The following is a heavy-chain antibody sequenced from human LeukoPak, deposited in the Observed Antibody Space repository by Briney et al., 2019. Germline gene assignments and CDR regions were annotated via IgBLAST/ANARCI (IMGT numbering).Heavy chain of an antibody. CDR3: AKVPNSGSYYYFDY. CDR2: IRGNGADT. D-gene: IGHD1-26*01. Sequence: GGSLRLSCAASGFTFSSYAMSWVRQAPGKGLEWVSAIRGNGADTYYADSVKGRFTISRDNSKNTLYLQMNSLRAEDTAVYYCAKVPNSGSYYYFDYWGQGALATVSS. V-gene: IGHV3-23*01. CDR1: GFTFSSYA. J-gene: IGHJ4*02.